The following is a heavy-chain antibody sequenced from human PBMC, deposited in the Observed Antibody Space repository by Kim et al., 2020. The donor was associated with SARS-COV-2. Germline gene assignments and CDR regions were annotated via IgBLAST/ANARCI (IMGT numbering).Heavy chain of an antibody. CDR1: GGSFSGYY. J-gene: IGHJ1*01. CDR2: INHSGST. V-gene: IGHV4-34*01. Sequence: SETLSLTCAVYGGSFSGYYWSWIRQPPGKGLEWIGEINHSGSTNYNPSLKSRVTISVDTSKNQFSLKLSSVTAADTAVYYCARGRSSSWYGLWYFQHWGQGTLVTVSS. D-gene: IGHD6-13*01. CDR3: ARGRSSSWYGLWYFQH.